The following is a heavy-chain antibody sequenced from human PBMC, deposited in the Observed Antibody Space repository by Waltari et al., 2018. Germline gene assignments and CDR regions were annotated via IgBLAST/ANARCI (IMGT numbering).Heavy chain of an antibody. D-gene: IGHD5-18*01. CDR2: IYHSGST. CDR1: GYSISSGYY. J-gene: IGHJ5*02. CDR3: ARGGYSYGNNWFDP. Sequence: QVQLQESGPGLVKPSETLSLTCAVSGYSISSGYYWGWIRQPPGKGLEWIGSIYHSGSTYYNPSLKSPVTISVDTSKNQFSLKLSSVTAADTAVYYCARGGYSYGNNWFDPWGQGTLVTVSS. V-gene: IGHV4-38-2*01.